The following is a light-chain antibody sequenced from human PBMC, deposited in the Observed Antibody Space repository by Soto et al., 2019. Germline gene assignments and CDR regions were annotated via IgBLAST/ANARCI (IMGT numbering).Light chain of an antibody. CDR3: AAWDDSLSAWV. Sequence: QSVLTQPPSASGTPGQRITISCSGSSSNIGSDYVYWYQKVPGTAPKLLIYSNNLRPSGVPDRFSGSKSGTSASLAISGLRSEDEADYYCAAWDDSLSAWVFCGGTKLTVL. J-gene: IGLJ3*02. V-gene: IGLV1-47*02. CDR2: SNN. CDR1: SSNIGSDY.